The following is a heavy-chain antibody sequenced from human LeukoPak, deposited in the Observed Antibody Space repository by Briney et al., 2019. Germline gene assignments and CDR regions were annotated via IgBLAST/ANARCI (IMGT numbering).Heavy chain of an antibody. CDR2: IGRSSSYM. CDR3: ARDQAAAGSDAFDI. J-gene: IGHJ3*02. V-gene: IGHV3-21*01. D-gene: IGHD6-13*01. CDR1: GFTFSTYS. Sequence: GGSLRLSCAASGFTFSTYSMNWVRQAPGKGLEWVSPIGRSSSYMYYADSVKGRFTISRDNAKNSLYLQMNSLRAEDTAVYYCARDQAAAGSDAFDIWGQGTMVSVSS.